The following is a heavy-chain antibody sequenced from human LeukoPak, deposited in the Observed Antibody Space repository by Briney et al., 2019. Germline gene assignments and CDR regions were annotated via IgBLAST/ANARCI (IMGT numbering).Heavy chain of an antibody. Sequence: KPSETLSLTCSVSGRSISSSSSYWAWIRQSPGKGLEWIGSIYTSGTTHFNPSLKSRVTISVDTSKNQFSLKLSSVTAADTAVYYCLCVLDYWGQGTLVTVSS. CDR3: LCVLDY. J-gene: IGHJ4*02. V-gene: IGHV4-39*01. CDR1: GRSISSSSSY. CDR2: IYTSGTT.